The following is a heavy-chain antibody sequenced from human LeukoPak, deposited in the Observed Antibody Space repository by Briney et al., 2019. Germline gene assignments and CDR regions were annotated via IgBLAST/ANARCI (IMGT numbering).Heavy chain of an antibody. CDR3: ARREDILTGHYSPHFDH. CDR1: GGPFNGYY. Sequence: SETLSLTCAVYGGPFNGYYWTWIRQPPGKGLEWIGEINHSGSTNYNPSLESRVTMSVDTSKNQFSLKVTSVTAADTAVYYCARREDILTGHYSPHFDHWGQGTLVTVSS. J-gene: IGHJ4*02. D-gene: IGHD3-9*01. V-gene: IGHV4-34*01. CDR2: INHSGST.